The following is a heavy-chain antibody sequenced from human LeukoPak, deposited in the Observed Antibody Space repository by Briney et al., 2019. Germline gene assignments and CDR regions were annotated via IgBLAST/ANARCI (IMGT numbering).Heavy chain of an antibody. V-gene: IGHV3-9*03. D-gene: IGHD1-14*01. CDR3: AKNMISAGRGTFDI. CDR2: ISWNSGAI. Sequence: GRSLRLSCAASGFTFDDFAMHWVRQAPGKGLESVSSISWNSGAIGYADSVKGRFTISRDNAKNSLYLQMNSLRAEDMALYYCAKNMISAGRGTFDIWGQGTMVTVSS. J-gene: IGHJ3*02. CDR1: GFTFDDFA.